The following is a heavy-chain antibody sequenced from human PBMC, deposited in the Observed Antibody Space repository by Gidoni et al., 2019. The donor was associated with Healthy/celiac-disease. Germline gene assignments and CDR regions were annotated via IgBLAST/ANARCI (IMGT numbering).Heavy chain of an antibody. CDR2: MYYGGST. CDR1: GGSISSSSYS. J-gene: IGHJ6*02. V-gene: IGHV4-39*01. Sequence: QLQLQESGPGLVKPSETLSLTCTVSGGSISSSSYSWGWIRQPPGEGLEWIGSMYYGGSTYYNPSLKSRVTISVDTSKNQFSLKLSSVPAADTAVYYGARHANYGSGSIYYYYGMNVWGQGTTVTVSS. D-gene: IGHD3-10*01. CDR3: ARHANYGSGSIYYYYGMNV.